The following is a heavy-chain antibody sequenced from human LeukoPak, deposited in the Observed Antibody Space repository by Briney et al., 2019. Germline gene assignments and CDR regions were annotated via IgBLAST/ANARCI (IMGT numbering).Heavy chain of an antibody. CDR2: IYYSGST. V-gene: IGHV4-39*01. CDR1: GGSISSSSYY. Sequence: SETLSLTCTVSGGSISSSSYYWGWIRQPPGKGLEWIGSIYYSGSTYYNPSLKSRVTISVDTSKNQFSLKLSSVTAADTAVYYCARQGGYGYGYWWFDPWGQGTLVTVSS. J-gene: IGHJ5*02. CDR3: ARQGGYGYGYWWFDP. D-gene: IGHD5-18*01.